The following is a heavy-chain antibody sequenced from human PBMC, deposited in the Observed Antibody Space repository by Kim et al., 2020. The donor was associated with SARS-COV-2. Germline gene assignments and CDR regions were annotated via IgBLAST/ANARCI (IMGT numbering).Heavy chain of an antibody. V-gene: IGHV4-59*01. D-gene: IGHD4-17*01. Sequence: STHYHPSLTTRVPISVATYRNQVSLKLSSGTAADTAVYYCARTYYGDLDYWGQGTLVTVSS. CDR3: ARTYYGDLDY. J-gene: IGHJ4*02. CDR2: ST.